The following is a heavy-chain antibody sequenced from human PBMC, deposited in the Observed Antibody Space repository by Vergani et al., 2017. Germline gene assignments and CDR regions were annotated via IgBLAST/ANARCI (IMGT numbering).Heavy chain of an antibody. D-gene: IGHD2-2*01. CDR3: ARKIRGIVVVPADTGLNDAFDI. Sequence: QVQLVQSGAEVKKPGSSVKVSCKASGGTFSSYTISWVRQAPGQGLEWMGRIIPILGIANYAQKLQGRVTITADQSTSTAYMELSSLRSEDTAVYYCARKIRGIVVVPADTGLNDAFDIWGQGTMVTVSS. V-gene: IGHV1-69*02. CDR2: IIPILGIA. J-gene: IGHJ3*02. CDR1: GGTFSSYT.